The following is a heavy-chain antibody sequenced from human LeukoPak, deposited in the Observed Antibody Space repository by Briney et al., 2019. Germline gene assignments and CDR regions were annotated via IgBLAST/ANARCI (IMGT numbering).Heavy chain of an antibody. CDR3: ARTRSWYMDY. J-gene: IGHJ4*02. CDR2: IYYSGST. Sequence: SETLSLTCTVSGGSISSSSYYWGWIRQPPGKGLEWIGSIYYSGSTYYNPSLKSRVTISVDTSKNQFSLKLSSVTAADTAVYYCARTRSWYMDYWGQGTLVTVSS. CDR1: GGSISSSSYY. V-gene: IGHV4-39*01. D-gene: IGHD6-13*01.